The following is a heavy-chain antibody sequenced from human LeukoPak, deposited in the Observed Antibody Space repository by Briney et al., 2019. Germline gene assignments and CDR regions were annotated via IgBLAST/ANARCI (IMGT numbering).Heavy chain of an antibody. Sequence: ASVKVSCKASGYTFTSYGISWVRQAPGQGLEWMGWISAYNGNTNYAEKLQGRVTMTTDTSTSTAYMELRSLRSDDSAVYYCARDRRSGYCSSTSCYLYDYWGQGTLVTVSS. CDR1: GYTFTSYG. V-gene: IGHV1-18*01. CDR3: ARDRRSGYCSSTSCYLYDY. CDR2: ISAYNGNT. D-gene: IGHD2-2*01. J-gene: IGHJ4*02.